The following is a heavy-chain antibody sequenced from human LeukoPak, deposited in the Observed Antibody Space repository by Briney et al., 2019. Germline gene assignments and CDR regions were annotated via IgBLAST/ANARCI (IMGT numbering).Heavy chain of an antibody. D-gene: IGHD3-16*01. CDR2: INPNSGGT. J-gene: IGHJ3*02. V-gene: IGHV1-2*02. Sequence: ASVTVSFKASGYTFTVYYMHWVRQAPGQGLEWMGWINPNSGGTNYAQKFQGRVTMTRDTSISTAYMELSRLRSGDTAVYYCARGHTLGDAFDIWGQGTMVTVSS. CDR1: GYTFTVYY. CDR3: ARGHTLGDAFDI.